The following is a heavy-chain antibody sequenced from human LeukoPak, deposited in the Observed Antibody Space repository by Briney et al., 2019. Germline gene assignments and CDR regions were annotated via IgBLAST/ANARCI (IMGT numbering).Heavy chain of an antibody. CDR2: INDGGSGK. V-gene: IGHV3-7*03. D-gene: IGHD4-17*01. CDR1: GFTFSDYY. Sequence: GGSLRLSCAASGFTFSDYYMSWIRQAPGKGLEWVASINDGGSGKYYVDSVKGRFTISRDNAQKSLYLEMHSLRAEDTAVYYCARAVTSTEGYWGQGTLVTVSS. J-gene: IGHJ1*01. CDR3: ARAVTSTEGY.